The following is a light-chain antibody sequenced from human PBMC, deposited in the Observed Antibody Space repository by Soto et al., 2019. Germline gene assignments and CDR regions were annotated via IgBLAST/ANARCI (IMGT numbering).Light chain of an antibody. V-gene: IGKV1-5*03. CDR2: KAS. Sequence: DIQMTQSPSTLSGSVGDRVTITCRASQTISSWLAWYQQKPGKAPKLLIYKASTLKSGVPSSFSGSGSGTEFTLTISSLQPDDFETYYCQHYNSYSEAFCQGTKVELK. CDR3: QHYNSYSEA. J-gene: IGKJ1*01. CDR1: QTISSW.